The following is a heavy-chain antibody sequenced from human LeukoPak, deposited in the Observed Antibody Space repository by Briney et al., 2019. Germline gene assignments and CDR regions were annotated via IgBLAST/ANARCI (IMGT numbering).Heavy chain of an antibody. CDR3: AKDAYGDPYNWFDP. Sequence: GRSLRLSCAASGFAFDDYAMHWVRQAPGKGLEWVSGISWNSGSIGYADSVKGRFTISRDNAKNSLYLQMNSLRAEDTALYYCAKDAYGDPYNWFDPWGQGTLVTVSS. J-gene: IGHJ5*02. CDR1: GFAFDDYA. V-gene: IGHV3-9*01. D-gene: IGHD4-17*01. CDR2: ISWNSGSI.